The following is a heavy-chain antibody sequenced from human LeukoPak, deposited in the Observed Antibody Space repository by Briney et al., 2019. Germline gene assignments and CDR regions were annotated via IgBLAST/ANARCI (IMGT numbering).Heavy chain of an antibody. Sequence: SETLSLTCTVSGGSISSSSYYWGWIRQPPGKGLEWIGSIYYSGSTYYNLSLKSRVTISVDTSKNQFSLKLSSVTAADTAVYYCARWPPRLGQDYWGQGTLVTVSS. CDR1: GGSISSSSYY. CDR2: IYYSGST. J-gene: IGHJ4*02. CDR3: ARWPPRLGQDY. V-gene: IGHV4-39*01. D-gene: IGHD3-16*01.